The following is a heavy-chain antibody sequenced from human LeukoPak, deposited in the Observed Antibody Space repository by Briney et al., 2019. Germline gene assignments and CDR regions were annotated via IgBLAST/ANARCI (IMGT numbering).Heavy chain of an antibody. J-gene: IGHJ4*02. CDR1: GYTFTGYY. V-gene: IGHV1-2*06. CDR2: INPNSGGT. CDR3: ARDFPIVVVTGGDY. Sequence: GASVKVSCKASGYTFTGYYMHWVRQAPGQGLEWMGRINPNSGGTNYAQKFQGRVTMTRDTSISTAYMELSRLRPDDTAVYYCARDFPIVVVTGGDYWGQGTLVTVSS. D-gene: IGHD2-21*02.